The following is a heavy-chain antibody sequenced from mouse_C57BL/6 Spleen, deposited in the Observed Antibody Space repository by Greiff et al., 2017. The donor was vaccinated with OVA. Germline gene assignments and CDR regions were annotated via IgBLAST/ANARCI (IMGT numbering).Heavy chain of an antibody. CDR2: ISDGGSYT. V-gene: IGHV5-4*01. CDR3: ARDYSNEGPFAY. CDR1: GFTFSSYA. D-gene: IGHD2-5*01. J-gene: IGHJ3*01. Sequence: EVQVVESGGGLVKPGGSLKLSCAASGFTFSSYAMSWVRQTPEKRLEWVATISDGGSYTYYPDNVKGRFTISRDNAKNNLYLQMSHLKSEDTAMYYCARDYSNEGPFAYWGQGTLVTVSA.